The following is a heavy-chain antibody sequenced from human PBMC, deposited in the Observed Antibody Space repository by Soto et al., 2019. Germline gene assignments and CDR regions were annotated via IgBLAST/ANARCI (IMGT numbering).Heavy chain of an antibody. V-gene: IGHV1-2*02. CDR2: ITPNSGAT. CDR3: ARAVVRRVLNDAFDF. J-gene: IGHJ3*01. Sequence: ASVKVSCKASGYTFIDHYIHWVRQAPGQGLEWMGWITPNSGATKYAQKFQGRVTMTRDASINTAYVDVTGLTFDDTAVYFCARAVVRRVLNDAFDFWGQGTLFTVSS. D-gene: IGHD3-9*01. CDR1: GYTFIDHY.